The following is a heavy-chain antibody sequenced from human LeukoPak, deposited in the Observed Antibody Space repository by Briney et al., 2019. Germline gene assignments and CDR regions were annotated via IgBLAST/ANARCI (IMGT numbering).Heavy chain of an antibody. CDR1: GDSVSSNSAA. J-gene: IGHJ6*03. V-gene: IGHV6-1*01. D-gene: IGHD6-13*01. Sequence: SQTLSLTCAISGDSVSSNSAAWNWIRQSPSRGLEWLGRTYYRSKWYNDYAVSVKSRITINPDTSKNQFSLQLNSVTPEDTAVYYCARGALAAAGKIHYYYYYYYMDVWGKGTTVTVSS. CDR2: TYYRSKWYN. CDR3: ARGALAAAGKIHYYYYYYYMDV.